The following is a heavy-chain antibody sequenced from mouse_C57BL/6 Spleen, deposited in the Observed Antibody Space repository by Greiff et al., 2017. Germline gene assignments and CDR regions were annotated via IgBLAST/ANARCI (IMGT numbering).Heavy chain of an antibody. J-gene: IGHJ3*01. V-gene: IGHV1-64*01. CDR1: GYTFTSYW. CDR3: AREGDYGSSSRFAY. Sequence: VQLQQPGAELVKPGASVKLSCKASGYTFTSYWMHWVKQRPGQGLEWIGMIHPNSGSTNYNEKFKSKATLTVDKSSSTAYMQLSSLTSEDSAVYYCAREGDYGSSSRFAYWGQGTLGTVSA. D-gene: IGHD1-1*01. CDR2: IHPNSGST.